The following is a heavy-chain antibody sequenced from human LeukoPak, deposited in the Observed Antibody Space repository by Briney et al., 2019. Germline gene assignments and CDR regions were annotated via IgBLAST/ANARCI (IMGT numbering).Heavy chain of an antibody. J-gene: IGHJ6*03. CDR3: ARHKDFYYSYMDV. V-gene: IGHV4-39*01. CDR1: SGSSSSSSYY. CDR2: NYYSGST. Sequence: SETVSLTCTVSSGSSSSSSYYWRWIRQPPGKGLEWIGCNYYSGSTYYNPSLKSLATITVDTTTNQYSRKLRSVTAADTAVYYCARHKDFYYSYMDVWGKGTTVTISS.